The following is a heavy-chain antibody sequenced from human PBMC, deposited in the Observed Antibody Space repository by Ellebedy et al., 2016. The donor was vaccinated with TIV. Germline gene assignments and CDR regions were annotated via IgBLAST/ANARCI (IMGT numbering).Heavy chain of an antibody. Sequence: GESLKISCAASGFTFSNYATSWVRRSPGKGLDWVSLISGSGEYTYYADSVKGRLTISRDNSMDTLYLQMNSLGVGDTAVYYCAKLGFDILTGSGGMDVWGQGTTVTVSS. CDR1: GFTFSNYA. D-gene: IGHD3-9*01. CDR2: ISGSGEYT. V-gene: IGHV3-23*01. J-gene: IGHJ6*02. CDR3: AKLGFDILTGSGGMDV.